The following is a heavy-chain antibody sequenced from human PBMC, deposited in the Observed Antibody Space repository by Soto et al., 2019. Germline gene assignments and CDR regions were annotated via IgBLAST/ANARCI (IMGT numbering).Heavy chain of an antibody. V-gene: IGHV1-69*01. CDR1: GGTFSTHA. D-gene: IGHD2-15*01. J-gene: IGHJ6*02. CDR2: IIPISGTT. CDR3: ARGYWSGGNCYSGMDV. Sequence: QVQLVQSGAEVKKPGSSVTVSCKASGGTFSTHAIIWVRQAPGHGLEWLGGIIPISGTTYYTQKFPGRVTIPADEPTSTAFMEWSSLKSDDTAVFYGARGYWSGGNCYSGMDVGGQGTMGTVAS.